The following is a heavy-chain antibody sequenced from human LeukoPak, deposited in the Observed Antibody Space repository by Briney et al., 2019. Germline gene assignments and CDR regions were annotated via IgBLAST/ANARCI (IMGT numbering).Heavy chain of an antibody. CDR1: GGTFSSYT. J-gene: IGHJ6*03. CDR3: ARGPTAARPVWGYYYYYMDV. Sequence: GASVKVSCKASGGTFSSYTISWVRQAPGQGLEWMGGIIPIFGTANYAQKFQGRVTISADKSTSTAYMELSSLRSEDTAVYYCARGPTAARPVWGYYYYYMDVWGKGTTVTVSS. CDR2: IIPIFGTA. D-gene: IGHD6-6*01. V-gene: IGHV1-69*06.